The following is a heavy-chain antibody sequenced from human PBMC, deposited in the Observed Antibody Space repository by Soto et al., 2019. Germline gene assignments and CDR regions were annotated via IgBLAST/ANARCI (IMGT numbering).Heavy chain of an antibody. D-gene: IGHD2-2*01. CDR2: MNPNSVNT. CDR3: ARGRGIVLVPAATYGMDV. Sequence: QVQLVQSGAEVKKPGASVRVSCKASGYTFITYDINWVRQATGQGLEWMGWMNPNSVNTGYAQKFQGRGTMTRNTSISTAYMELSSLGSEDTAVYSCARGRGIVLVPAATYGMDVWGQGTTVTVS. V-gene: IGHV1-8*01. CDR1: GYTFITYD. J-gene: IGHJ6*01.